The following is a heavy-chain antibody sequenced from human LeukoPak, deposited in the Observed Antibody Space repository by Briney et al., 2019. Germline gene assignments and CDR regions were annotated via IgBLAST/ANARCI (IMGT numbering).Heavy chain of an antibody. J-gene: IGHJ4*02. V-gene: IGHV3-21*05. CDR2: ISDSSSPI. Sequence: PGGSLRLSCAASGFTFSTYSMNWVRQAPGKGLEWVSYISDSSSPIYYADSVKGRFTISRDNAKNSLYLQMNSLRAEDTAVYYCAREGSIVVVPAASDYWGQGTLVTVSS. CDR1: GFTFSTYS. CDR3: AREGSIVVVPAASDY. D-gene: IGHD2-2*01.